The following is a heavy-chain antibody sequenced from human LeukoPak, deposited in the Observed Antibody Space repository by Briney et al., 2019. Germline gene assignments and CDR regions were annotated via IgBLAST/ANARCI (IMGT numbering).Heavy chain of an antibody. Sequence: ASVKVSCKASGYTFTSYGISWVRQAPGQGLEWMGWINPNSGGTNYAQKFQGRVTMTRDTSISTAYMELSRLRSDDTAVYYCARDYYYDSTLLFDPWGQGTLVTVSS. CDR2: INPNSGGT. J-gene: IGHJ5*02. CDR3: ARDYYYDSTLLFDP. CDR1: GYTFTSYG. D-gene: IGHD3-22*01. V-gene: IGHV1-2*02.